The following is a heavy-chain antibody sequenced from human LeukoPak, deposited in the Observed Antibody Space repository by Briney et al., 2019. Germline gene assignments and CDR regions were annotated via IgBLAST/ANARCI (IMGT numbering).Heavy chain of an antibody. CDR1: GDSISSYCVA. CDR3: ARDTRAGYSLPLDY. CDR2: TYYRSGWYS. Sequence: SQTLSLTCAISGDSISSYCVAWNWITQSPSRGLEWLGRTYYRSGWYSDYAVSVKGRINFNPDTSKNQFSLQLISVTPEDTAVYYCARDTRAGYSLPLDYWGQGTVVTVSS. J-gene: IGHJ4*02. V-gene: IGHV6-1*01. D-gene: IGHD2-15*01.